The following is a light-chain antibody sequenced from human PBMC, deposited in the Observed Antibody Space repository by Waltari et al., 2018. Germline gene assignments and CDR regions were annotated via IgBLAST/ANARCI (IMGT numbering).Light chain of an antibody. J-gene: IGKJ4*01. CDR1: QGMSNS. CDR2: AAS. Sequence: DIQMTQSPFSLAASVGDRVTITCRASQGMSNSLAWYQQKPGKAPKLLLYAASTLESGVPSRFSGSGSGTDYTLTISSLQPEDFATYYCQQYYSTPRTFGGGTKVEIK. CDR3: QQYYSTPRT. V-gene: IGKV1-NL1*01.